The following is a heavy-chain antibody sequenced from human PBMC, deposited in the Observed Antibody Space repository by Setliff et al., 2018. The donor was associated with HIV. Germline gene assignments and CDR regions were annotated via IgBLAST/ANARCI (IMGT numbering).Heavy chain of an antibody. Sequence: SVKVSCKASGYDVTVSAINWVRQAPGQALEWLGWINTKTGNPTYAQGLSGQFVFSLDTSISTAYLQISSLKAEDTAVYYCARDQRLFYFDSWGQGTLVTVSS. CDR1: GYDVTVSA. V-gene: IGHV7-4-1*02. J-gene: IGHJ4*02. CDR2: INTKTGNP. CDR3: ARDQRLFYFDS.